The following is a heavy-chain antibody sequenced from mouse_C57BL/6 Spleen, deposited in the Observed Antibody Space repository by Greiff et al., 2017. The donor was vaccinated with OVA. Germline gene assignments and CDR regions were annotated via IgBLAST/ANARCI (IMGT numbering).Heavy chain of an antibody. CDR3: ARTIYYGNYPLVDY. J-gene: IGHJ2*01. V-gene: IGHV1-26*01. D-gene: IGHD2-1*01. CDR1: GYTFTDYY. Sequence: VQLQQSGPELVKPGASVKISCKASGYTFTDYYMNWVKQSHGKSLEWIGDINPNNGGTSYNQKFKGKATLTVDKSSSTAYMELRSLTSEDSAVYYCARTIYYGNYPLVDYWGQGTTLTVSS. CDR2: INPNNGGT.